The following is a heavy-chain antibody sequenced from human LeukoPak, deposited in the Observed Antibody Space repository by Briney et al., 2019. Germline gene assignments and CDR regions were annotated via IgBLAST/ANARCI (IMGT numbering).Heavy chain of an antibody. CDR2: ISGSGGST. CDR3: AKVKAMYDISGMYDY. Sequence: GGSLRLSCAASGFTFSSYAMSWVRQAPGKGLEWVSAISGSGGSTYYADSVKGRFTISRYNSKNTLYLQMNSLRAEDTAVYYCAKVKAMYDISGMYDYWGQGTLVTVSS. CDR1: GFTFSSYA. J-gene: IGHJ4*02. D-gene: IGHD3-22*01. V-gene: IGHV3-23*01.